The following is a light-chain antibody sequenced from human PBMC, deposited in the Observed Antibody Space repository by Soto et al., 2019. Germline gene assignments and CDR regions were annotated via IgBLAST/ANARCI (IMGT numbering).Light chain of an antibody. V-gene: IGKV3-20*01. J-gene: IGKJ3*01. CDR1: QTISSSY. Sequence: EIVLTQSPGTLSLSPGERVTLSCRASQTISSSYLAWYQQKPGQAPRLLIYAASSRATGIPDRFSGSGSGTDFTLTISRLEPEDRAVYYCQQYGNSPPFTFGPGTKVDIK. CDR3: QQYGNSPPFT. CDR2: AAS.